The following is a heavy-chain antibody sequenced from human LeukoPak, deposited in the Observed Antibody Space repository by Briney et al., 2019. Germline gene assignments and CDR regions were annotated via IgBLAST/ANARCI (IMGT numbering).Heavy chain of an antibody. D-gene: IGHD3-10*01. CDR1: GYTFTSYY. V-gene: IGHV1-46*01. CDR3: ARARITMVRGANDAFDI. Sequence: ASVKVSCKASGYTFTSYYMHWVRQAPGQGLEWMGIINPSGGSTSYAQKFQGRVTMTRDTSTSTAYMELSSLRSEDTAVYYCARARITMVRGANDAFDIWGQGTMVTVSS. CDR2: INPSGGST. J-gene: IGHJ3*02.